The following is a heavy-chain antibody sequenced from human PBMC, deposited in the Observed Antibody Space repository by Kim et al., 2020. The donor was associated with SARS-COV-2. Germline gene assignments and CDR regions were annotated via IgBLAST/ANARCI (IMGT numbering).Heavy chain of an antibody. V-gene: IGHV3-33*06. CDR3: AKETGHYGGLTDY. Sequence: GGSLRLSCAASGFTFSSYAMHWVRQAPGKGLEWVAVIWYDGSNKYYADSVKGRFTISRDNSKNTLYLQMNSLRAEDTAVYYCAKETGHYGGLTDYWGQGTLVTVSS. J-gene: IGHJ4*02. CDR1: GFTFSSYA. CDR2: IWYDGSNK. D-gene: IGHD3-10*01.